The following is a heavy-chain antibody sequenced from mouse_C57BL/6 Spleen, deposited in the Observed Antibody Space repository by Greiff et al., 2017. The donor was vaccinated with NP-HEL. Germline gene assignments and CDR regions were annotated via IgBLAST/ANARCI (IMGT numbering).Heavy chain of an antibody. J-gene: IGHJ2*01. CDR1: GFTFSDYY. CDR2: INYDGSST. CDR3: ARIITTVGYFDY. V-gene: IGHV5-16*01. Sequence: VQLKESEGGLVQPGSSMKLSCTASGFTFSDYYMAWVRQVPEKGLEWVANINYDGSSTYYLDSLKSRFIISRDNAKNILYLQMSSLKSEDTATYYCARIITTVGYFDYWGQGTTLTVSS. D-gene: IGHD1-1*01.